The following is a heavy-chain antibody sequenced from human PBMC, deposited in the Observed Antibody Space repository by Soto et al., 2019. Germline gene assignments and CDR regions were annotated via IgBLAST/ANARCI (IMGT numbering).Heavy chain of an antibody. CDR1: GGSISSSNW. CDR3: ASTPGMAAAAYWYFDL. Sequence: QVQLQESGPGLVKPSGTLSLTCAVSGGSISSSNWWSWVRQPPGKGLEGIGGSYHSGSTTYNPSLKSRVTISVHKSQNQFSLKLSYVTAADTAVYYCASTPGMAAAAYWYFDLWGRGTLVTVSS. J-gene: IGHJ2*01. CDR2: SYHSGST. V-gene: IGHV4-4*02. D-gene: IGHD6-13*01.